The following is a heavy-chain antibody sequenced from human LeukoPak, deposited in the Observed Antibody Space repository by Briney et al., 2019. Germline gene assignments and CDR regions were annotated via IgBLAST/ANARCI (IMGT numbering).Heavy chain of an antibody. J-gene: IGHJ4*02. CDR2: IIPIFGTA. CDR3: ARSLWTTSNYFDY. D-gene: IGHD3/OR15-3a*01. CDR1: GGTFSSYA. Sequence: ASVKVSRKASGGTFSSYAISWVRQAPGQGLEWMGGIIPIFGTANYAQKFQGRVTITADKSTSTAYMELSSLRSEDTAVYYCARSLWTTSNYFDYWGQGTLVTVSS. V-gene: IGHV1-69*06.